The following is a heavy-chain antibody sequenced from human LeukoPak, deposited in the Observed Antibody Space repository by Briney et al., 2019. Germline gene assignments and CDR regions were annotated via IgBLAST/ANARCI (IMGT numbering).Heavy chain of an antibody. CDR1: GFTFSSYT. CDR2: ISYAGSNN. J-gene: IGHJ6*02. CDR3: ARAAHTTYVLGRYYYYAMDV. V-gene: IGHV3-30-3*01. Sequence: PGGSLRLSCAASGFTFSSYTMDWVRQAPGKGLEWVARISYAGSNNYYADSVKGRFTISSDNPKNTLYLQMDSLRAEGTAVYYCARAAHTTYVLGRYYYYAMDVWGQGTTVTVSS. D-gene: IGHD3-10*01.